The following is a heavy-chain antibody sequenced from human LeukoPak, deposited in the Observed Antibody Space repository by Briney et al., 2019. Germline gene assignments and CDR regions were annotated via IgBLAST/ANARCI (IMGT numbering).Heavy chain of an antibody. CDR1: GGSISSYY. D-gene: IGHD2-2*01. Sequence: SETLSLTCTVSGGSISSYYWSWIRQPPGKGLEWIGYIYYSGSTNYNPSLKSRVTISVDTSKNQFSLKLSSVTAADTAVYYCARQGYCSSTSCYPSYYYGMDVWGQGTTVTASS. CDR2: IYYSGST. CDR3: ARQGYCSSTSCYPSYYYGMDV. J-gene: IGHJ6*02. V-gene: IGHV4-59*08.